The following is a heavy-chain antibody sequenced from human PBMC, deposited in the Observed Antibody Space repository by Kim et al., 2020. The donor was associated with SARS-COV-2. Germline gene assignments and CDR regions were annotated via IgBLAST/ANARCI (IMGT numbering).Heavy chain of an antibody. CDR3: AAEVAASPFFDY. D-gene: IGHD5-12*01. J-gene: IGHJ4*02. V-gene: IGHV3-23*01. Sequence: GGSLRLSCAASGFTFSNSPMSWVRQAPGKGLEWVSAISGTSTFTSYGDSVKGRFTISRDNSKNMLYLQMTRLRVDDTAVYYCAAEVAASPFFDYWGQGTLVTVSS. CDR1: GFTFSNSP. CDR2: ISGTSTFT.